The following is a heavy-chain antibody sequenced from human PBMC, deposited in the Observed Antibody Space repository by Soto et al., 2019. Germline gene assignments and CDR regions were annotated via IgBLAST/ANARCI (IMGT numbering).Heavy chain of an antibody. D-gene: IGHD3-10*01. CDR3: ASPRNYYGSGSSSLDY. Sequence: QMQLVQSGAEVKKTGSSVKVSCKASGYTFTYRYLHWVRQAPGQALEWMGWITPFNGNTNYAQKFQDRVTITRDRSMSTAYMELSSLRSEDTAMYYCASPRNYYGSGSSSLDYWGQGTLVTVSS. CDR1: GYTFTYRY. CDR2: ITPFNGNT. J-gene: IGHJ4*02. V-gene: IGHV1-45*02.